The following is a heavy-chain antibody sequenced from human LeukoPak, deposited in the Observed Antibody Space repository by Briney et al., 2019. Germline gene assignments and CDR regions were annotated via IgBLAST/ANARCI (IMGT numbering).Heavy chain of an antibody. CDR3: AKSWREDGDYWSFNY. J-gene: IGHJ4*02. D-gene: IGHD4-17*01. Sequence: GGTLRLSCAASGFTFNIYGMSWVRQAPGKGLEWVSSISGSGGSTYYADSVKGRFTISRDNSKNTLHLQMNGLRAEDAAVYYCAKSWREDGDYWSFNYWGQGTLVTVSS. CDR2: ISGSGGST. V-gene: IGHV3-23*01. CDR1: GFTFNIYG.